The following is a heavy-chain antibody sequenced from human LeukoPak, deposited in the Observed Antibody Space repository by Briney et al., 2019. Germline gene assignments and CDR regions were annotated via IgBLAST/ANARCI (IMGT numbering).Heavy chain of an antibody. Sequence: PRGSLRLSCAASGFTFSDYYMSWIRQAPGKGLEWVSYISSSGSTIYYADSVKGRFTISRDNAKNSLYLQMNSLRAEDTAVYYCVKDAIQRNGVYDAFDIWGQGAMVTVSS. CDR3: VKDAIQRNGVYDAFDI. J-gene: IGHJ3*02. D-gene: IGHD2-8*01. CDR1: GFTFSDYY. CDR2: ISSSGSTI. V-gene: IGHV3-11*01.